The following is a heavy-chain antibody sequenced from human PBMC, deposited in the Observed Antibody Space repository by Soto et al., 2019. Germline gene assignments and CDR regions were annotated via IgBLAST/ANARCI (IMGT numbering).Heavy chain of an antibody. CDR2: INHRGTT. Sequence: SETLSLTCAVYGGSFNDYFWSWIRQPPGKGLEWIGEINHRGTTNYIPSLKSRVTISVDTSKNQFSLKLTSVTAADTAVYYCASHLRPTNWGGGYFDYWGQGPLVTVSS. V-gene: IGHV4-34*01. D-gene: IGHD7-27*01. CDR3: ASHLRPTNWGGGYFDY. J-gene: IGHJ4*02. CDR1: GGSFNDYF.